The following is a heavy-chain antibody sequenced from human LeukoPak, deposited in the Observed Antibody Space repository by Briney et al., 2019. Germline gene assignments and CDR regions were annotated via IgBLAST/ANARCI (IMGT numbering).Heavy chain of an antibody. CDR1: GGSFSGYY. Sequence: SETLSLTCAVYGGSFSGYYWSWIRQPPGKGLEWIGEINHSGSTNYNPSLKSRVTISVDTSKNQFSLKLSSVTAADTAVYYCARVGRVSTGPWGQGTLVTVSS. D-gene: IGHD5-24*01. CDR3: ARVGRVSTGP. J-gene: IGHJ5*02. V-gene: IGHV4-34*09. CDR2: INHSGST.